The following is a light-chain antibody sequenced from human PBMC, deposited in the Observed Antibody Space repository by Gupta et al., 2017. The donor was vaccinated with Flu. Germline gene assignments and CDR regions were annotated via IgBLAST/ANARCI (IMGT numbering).Light chain of an antibody. Sequence: SPGQTASNTCSGDKLGDKYTYWYQQKPGQSPGLVIYQDTKRPSGIPERFSASNSGNTATLTISGTQAVDEGYYYCQAWDSNGVVFGGGTKLTVL. CDR3: QAWDSNGVV. CDR1: KLGDKY. V-gene: IGLV3-1*01. CDR2: QDT. J-gene: IGLJ2*01.